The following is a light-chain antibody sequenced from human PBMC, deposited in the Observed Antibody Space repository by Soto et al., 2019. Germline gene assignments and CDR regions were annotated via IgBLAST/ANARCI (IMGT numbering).Light chain of an antibody. V-gene: IGLV2-14*01. Sequence: QSVVTQPASVSGSPGQSITISCTGTSSDVGGYDYVSWYQQYPGKAPRLIIYEVSNRPSGVSNRFSGSKSGNTASLTISGLRSEDEGDYFCSSYPVNIALILFGGGPKLTV. CDR3: SSYPVNIALIL. CDR2: EVS. J-gene: IGLJ2*01. CDR1: SSDVGGYDY.